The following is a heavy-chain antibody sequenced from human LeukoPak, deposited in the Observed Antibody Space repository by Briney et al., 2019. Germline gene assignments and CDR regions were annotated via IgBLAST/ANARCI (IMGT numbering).Heavy chain of an antibody. CDR1: GFTFSSYW. CDR2: MNSDGRST. D-gene: IGHD3-16*01. J-gene: IGHJ4*02. V-gene: IGHV3-74*01. Sequence: GGSLRLSCAASGFTFSSYWMHWVRQAPGKGLVWVSRMNSDGRSTSYADSVKGRFTISRDSAKNTLYLQMNSLRAEDTAVYYCARDSESDGGDIDYWGQGTLVTVSS. CDR3: ARDSESDGGDIDY.